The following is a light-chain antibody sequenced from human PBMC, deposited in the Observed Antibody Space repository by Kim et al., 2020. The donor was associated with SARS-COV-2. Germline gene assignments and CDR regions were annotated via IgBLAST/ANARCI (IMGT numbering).Light chain of an antibody. CDR1: NIGSKS. Sequence: VAQGKTARITCGGNNIGSKSVHWYQQKPGQAPVLVIYYDSDRPSGIPERFSGSNSGNTATLTISRVEAGDEADYYCQVWDSSSDHVFGTGTKVTVL. V-gene: IGLV3-21*04. J-gene: IGLJ1*01. CDR2: YDS. CDR3: QVWDSSSDHV.